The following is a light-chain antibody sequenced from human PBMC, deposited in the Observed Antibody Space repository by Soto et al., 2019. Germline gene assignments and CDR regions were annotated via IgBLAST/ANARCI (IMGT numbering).Light chain of an antibody. CDR1: QSIRNS. Sequence: EVVLTQSPATLSLSPGERATLSCRASQSIRNSLAWYQQKPGQVPRLLIYDASNRATGIPPRFSGSGSGTDFTLTISSLEPEDFAVYYCQQRKKWPEITFGPGTKVEIK. J-gene: IGKJ3*01. CDR3: QQRKKWPEIT. V-gene: IGKV3-11*01. CDR2: DAS.